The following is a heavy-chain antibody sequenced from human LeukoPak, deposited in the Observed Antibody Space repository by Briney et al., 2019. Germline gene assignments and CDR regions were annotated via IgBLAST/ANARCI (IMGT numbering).Heavy chain of an antibody. J-gene: IGHJ4*02. CDR2: INPNSGGT. V-gene: IGHV1-2*02. CDR3: ARAKIRGYSYGIGY. D-gene: IGHD5-18*01. CDR1: GYTFTGYY. Sequence: ASVKVSCKASGYTFTGYYMHWVRQAPGQGLEWMGWINPNSGGTNCAQKFQGRVTMTRDTSISTAYMELSRLRSDDTAVYYCARAKIRGYSYGIGYWGQGTLVTVSS.